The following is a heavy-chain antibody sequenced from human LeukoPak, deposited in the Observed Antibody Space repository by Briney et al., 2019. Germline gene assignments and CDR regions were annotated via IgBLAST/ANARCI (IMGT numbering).Heavy chain of an antibody. CDR3: ARDPRVRYCSGGSCYGPDY. CDR2: ISYDGSNK. J-gene: IGHJ4*02. CDR1: GFTFSSYA. D-gene: IGHD2-15*01. Sequence: SGGSLRLSCAASGFTFSSYAMHWVRQAPGKGLEWVAVISYDGSNKYYADSVKGRFTISRDNSKNTLYLQMNSLRAEDTAVYYCARDPRVRYCSGGSCYGPDYWGQGTLVTVSS. V-gene: IGHV3-30-3*01.